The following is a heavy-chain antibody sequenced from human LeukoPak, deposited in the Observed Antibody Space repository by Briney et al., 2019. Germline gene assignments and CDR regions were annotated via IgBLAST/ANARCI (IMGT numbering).Heavy chain of an antibody. V-gene: IGHV4-39*07. Sequence: SETLSLTCTVSGGSISSSSYSWGWIRQPPGKGLEWIGTIYYSGSTYYNPSLKSRVTISVDTSKNQFSLKLSSVTAADTAVYYCARDSTTYYYYYYMDVWGKGTTVTISS. CDR1: GGSISSSSYS. CDR2: IYYSGST. CDR3: ARDSTTYYYYYYMDV. J-gene: IGHJ6*03. D-gene: IGHD1-14*01.